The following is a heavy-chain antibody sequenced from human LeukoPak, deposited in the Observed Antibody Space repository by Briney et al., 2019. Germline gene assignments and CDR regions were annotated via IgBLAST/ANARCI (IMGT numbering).Heavy chain of an antibody. CDR1: GFTFSTYA. CDR2: ISGSGGST. J-gene: IGHJ2*01. D-gene: IGHD4-11*01. Sequence: GGSLRLSCAASGFTFSTYAMSWVRQAPGKGLECVSTISGSGGSTYYADSVKGRFIISRDNAKNSLYLQMNSLRAEDTALYYCAKDNDYRPNESYFWYFDLWGRGTLVTVSS. CDR3: AKDNDYRPNESYFWYFDL. V-gene: IGHV3-23*01.